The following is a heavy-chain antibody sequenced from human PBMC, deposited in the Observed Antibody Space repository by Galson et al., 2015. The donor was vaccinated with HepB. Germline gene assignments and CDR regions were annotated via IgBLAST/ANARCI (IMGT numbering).Heavy chain of an antibody. V-gene: IGHV3-30*18. CDR3: AKEHRAGGSSGYYYYGMDV. CDR2: ISYDGSNK. CDR1: GFTFSSYG. Sequence: SLRLPCAASGFTFSSYGMHWVRQAPGKGLEWVAVISYDGSNKYYADSVKGRFTISRDNSKNTLYLQMNSLRAEDTAVYYCAKEHRAGGSSGYYYYGMDVWGQGTTVTVSS. J-gene: IGHJ6*02. D-gene: IGHD6-19*01.